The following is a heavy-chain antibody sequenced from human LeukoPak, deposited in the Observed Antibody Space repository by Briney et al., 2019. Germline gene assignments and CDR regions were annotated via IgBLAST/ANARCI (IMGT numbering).Heavy chain of an antibody. CDR1: GGSFSGYY. CDR3: ASPSGDSSGYYFDY. V-gene: IGHV4-34*01. CDR2: INHSGST. D-gene: IGHD3-22*01. Sequence: SETLSLTCAVYGGSFSGYYWSWIRQPPGKGLEWIGEINHSGSTNYNPPLKSRVTISVDTSKNQFSLKLSSVTAADTAVYYCASPSGDSSGYYFDYWGQGTLVTVSS. J-gene: IGHJ4*02.